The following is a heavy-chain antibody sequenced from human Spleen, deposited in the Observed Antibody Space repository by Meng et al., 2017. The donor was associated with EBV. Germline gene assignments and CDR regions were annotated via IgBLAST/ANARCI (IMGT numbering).Heavy chain of an antibody. V-gene: IGHV4-34*12. CDR3: ATGWGKANY. CDR1: GDSFSGYY. Sequence: GQLPEGGAGLLKPSATLSLTLTVYGDSFSGYYWRWIRQPPGRVLEWIGDVIHSGNTSYRPSLKSRVTISVDTSKRQFSLKLRSMTAADTAVYYCATGWGKANYWGQGTLVTVSS. D-gene: IGHD3-16*01. J-gene: IGHJ4*02. CDR2: VIHSGNT.